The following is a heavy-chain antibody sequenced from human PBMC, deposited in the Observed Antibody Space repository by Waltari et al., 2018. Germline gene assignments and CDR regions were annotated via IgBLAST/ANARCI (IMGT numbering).Heavy chain of an antibody. CDR3: VRGMGDGY. CDR1: GFPSRSYG. Sequence: EVQLVESGGGLVQPGGSLRLSCAASGFPSRSYGMHWVRQAPGKGLVWVSRINSDGRIITYADSAKGRFTISRDNAKNTLHLQMNSLRADDTAVYYCVRGMGDGYWGRGSLVTVDS. D-gene: IGHD1-26*01. V-gene: IGHV3-74*01. CDR2: INSDGRII. J-gene: IGHJ4*02.